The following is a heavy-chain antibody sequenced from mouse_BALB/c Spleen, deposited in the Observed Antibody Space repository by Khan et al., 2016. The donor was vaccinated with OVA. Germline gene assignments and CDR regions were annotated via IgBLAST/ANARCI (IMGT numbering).Heavy chain of an antibody. J-gene: IGHJ2*01. V-gene: IGHV1-7*01. CDR3: ARDRIDY. CDR2: INPSAGYT. CDR1: GYTFTSYW. Sequence: QVQLQQSGAELAKPGASVKMSCKASGYTFTSYWMHWVKQRPGQGLEWIGYINPSAGYTDYNQKFKDKATLTADKSSSTAYMQLNRLTSEDSAVYYCARDRIDYWGQGTTLTVSS.